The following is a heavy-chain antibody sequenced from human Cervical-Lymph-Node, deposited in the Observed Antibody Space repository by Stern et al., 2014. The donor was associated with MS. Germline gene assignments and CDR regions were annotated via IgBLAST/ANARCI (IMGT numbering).Heavy chain of an antibody. CDR3: ARDRGLTHYFYGMDV. V-gene: IGHV3-30*03. CDR2: ATYDGSDQ. J-gene: IGHJ6*02. CDR1: GFTFSDYG. D-gene: IGHD3-10*01. Sequence: QVQLVESRGGVVQPGKSLRLSCAASGFTFSDYGMHWVRQAPGKGLEWVALATYDGSDQYYADSVKGRFTVSRDNSKNTVLLQMNGLRPEDTAVYFCARDRGLTHYFYGMDVWGQGTTVTVSS.